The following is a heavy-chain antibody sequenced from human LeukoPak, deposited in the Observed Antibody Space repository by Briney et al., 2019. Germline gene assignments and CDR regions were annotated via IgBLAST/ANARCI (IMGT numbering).Heavy chain of an antibody. V-gene: IGHV2-5*01. CDR3: AHRNSDYRASDI. CDR1: GVSLSTSGMY. J-gene: IGHJ3*02. D-gene: IGHD4-11*01. CDR2: IYWNDDK. Sequence: SGPTLVKPTQTLTLTCTFSGVSLSTSGMYVGWIRQPPGKALEWLALIYWNDDKRYSPSLKSRLTITKDTSKNQVVLTMTNMDPVDTATYYCAHRNSDYRASDIWGQGTMVTVSS.